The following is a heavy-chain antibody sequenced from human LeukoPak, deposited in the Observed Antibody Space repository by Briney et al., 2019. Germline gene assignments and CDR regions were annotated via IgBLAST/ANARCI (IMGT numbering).Heavy chain of an antibody. CDR2: IYHSGST. D-gene: IGHD3-22*01. V-gene: IGHV4-4*02. Sequence: PSGTLSLTCAVSGGSISSSNWWSWVRQPPGKGLAWIGEIYHSGSTNYNPSLKSRVTISVDTSKNQFSLKLSSVTAADTAVYYCARVSSRRLPPSYSYDRRNYFDYWGQGTLVTVSS. J-gene: IGHJ4*02. CDR3: ARVSSRRLPPSYSYDRRNYFDY. CDR1: GGSISSSNW.